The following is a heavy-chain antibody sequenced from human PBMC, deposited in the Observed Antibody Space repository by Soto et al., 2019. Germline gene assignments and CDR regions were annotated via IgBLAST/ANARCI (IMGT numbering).Heavy chain of an antibody. Sequence: QITLNESGPTQVKPRQTLTLTCTFSGFSLTTSGVGVGWIRQSPGKAPEWPALIYWDDDKRYSPSLKSRLTLTKDASKNQFVLTLTVLDPEDTATSDCVHSVLLTFFFLVKTTAIYFDSWVHGTPVAVSS. D-gene: IGHD3-3*01. CDR1: GFSLTTSGVG. CDR3: VHSVLLTFFFLVKTTAIYFDS. CDR2: IYWDDDK. J-gene: IGHJ4*01. V-gene: IGHV2-5*02.